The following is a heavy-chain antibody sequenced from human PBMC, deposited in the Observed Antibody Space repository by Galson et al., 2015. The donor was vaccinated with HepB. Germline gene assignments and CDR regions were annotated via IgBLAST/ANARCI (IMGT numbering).Heavy chain of an antibody. D-gene: IGHD3-22*01. J-gene: IGHJ4*02. CDR1: GFTFSSYA. Sequence: SLRLSCAASGFTFSSYAMHWVRQAPGKGLEWVAVISYDGSNKYYADSVKGRFTISRDNSKNTLYLQMNSLRAEDTAVYYCARDLGVSLVVITPYFDYWGQGTLITVSS. V-gene: IGHV3-30-3*01. CDR3: ARDLGVSLVVITPYFDY. CDR2: ISYDGSNK.